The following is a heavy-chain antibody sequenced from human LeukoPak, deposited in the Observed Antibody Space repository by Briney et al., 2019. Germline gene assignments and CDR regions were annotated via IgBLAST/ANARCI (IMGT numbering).Heavy chain of an antibody. Sequence: GEPLQISSKASGYRFTSNWSGWVRQLPGKGLEWLGIIFPGDSDTRYSPSFQGQVTISADKSISTAYLQWSSLKASDTAMYYCARRAYYYDSSGYSHDYWGQGTLVTVSS. V-gene: IGHV5-51*01. CDR2: IFPGDSDT. CDR1: GYRFTSNW. CDR3: ARRAYYYDSSGYSHDY. D-gene: IGHD3-22*01. J-gene: IGHJ4*02.